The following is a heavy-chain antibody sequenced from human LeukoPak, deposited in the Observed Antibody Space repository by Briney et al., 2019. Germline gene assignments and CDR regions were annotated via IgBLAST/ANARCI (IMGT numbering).Heavy chain of an antibody. D-gene: IGHD2-8*01. CDR2: ISAYNGNT. Sequence: ASGKVSCKASGYTFTSYGISWVRQAPGQGLEWMGWISAYNGNTNYAQKLQGRVTMTTDTSTSTAYMELRSLRSDDTAVYYCARSMGSPEYYYYYYGMDVWGQGTTVTVSS. CDR1: GYTFTSYG. CDR3: ARSMGSPEYYYYYYGMDV. J-gene: IGHJ6*02. V-gene: IGHV1-18*01.